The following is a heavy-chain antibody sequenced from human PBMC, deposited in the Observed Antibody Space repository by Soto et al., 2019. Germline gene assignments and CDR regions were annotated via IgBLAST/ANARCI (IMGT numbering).Heavy chain of an antibody. CDR1: GYTFTSYD. J-gene: IGHJ5*01. D-gene: IGHD7-27*01. Sequence: ASVKVSCKASGYTFTSYDINWVRQTAGQGLEWMGWMSPKTANTGYAQKFQDRVTMTRSTSISTAYMELSSLTSEDTAVYYCTGGPPNWGFDSWGQGAPVTVSS. CDR3: TGGPPNWGFDS. V-gene: IGHV1-8*01. CDR2: MSPKTANT.